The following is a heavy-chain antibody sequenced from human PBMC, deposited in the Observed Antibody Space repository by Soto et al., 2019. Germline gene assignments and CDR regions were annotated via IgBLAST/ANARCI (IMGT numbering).Heavy chain of an antibody. CDR1: GFTFSSHA. CDR3: AKVSSSWYAGFFDL. D-gene: IGHD6-13*01. Sequence: EVQLLESGGGLVQPGRSLRLSCTASGFTFSSHAMTWVRQSPGKVLEWVSGLSDSGDSIYYADSVKGRFTIYRDNSMNTLYLQMNTLRVEDPAVYYCAKVSSSWYAGFFDLWGQGTLVTVSS. V-gene: IGHV3-23*01. CDR2: LSDSGDSI. J-gene: IGHJ4*02.